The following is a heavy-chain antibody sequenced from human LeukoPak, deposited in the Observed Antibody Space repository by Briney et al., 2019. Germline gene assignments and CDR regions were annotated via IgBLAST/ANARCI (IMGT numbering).Heavy chain of an antibody. Sequence: GASVKVSCKASGYTFTSYYMHWVRQAPGQGPEWMGILNPGGGSTSYAQKFQGRVTMTRNTSISTAYMELSSLRSEDTAVYYCARGNKFRGVIILQRFLWNWFDPWGQGTLVTVSS. CDR3: ARGNKFRGVIILQRFLWNWFDP. CDR1: GYTFTSYY. J-gene: IGHJ5*02. CDR2: LNPGGGST. V-gene: IGHV1-46*01. D-gene: IGHD3-10*01.